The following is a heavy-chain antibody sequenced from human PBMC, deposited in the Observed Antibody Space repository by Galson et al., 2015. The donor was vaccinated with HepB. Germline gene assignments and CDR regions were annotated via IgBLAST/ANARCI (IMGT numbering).Heavy chain of an antibody. J-gene: IGHJ4*02. CDR2: ISYDGSNK. CDR3: APLDPDY. CDR1: GFTFSSYG. Sequence: SLRLSCAASGFTFSSYGMHWVRQAPGKGLEWVAVISYDGSNKYYADSVKGRFTISRDNSKNTLYLQMNSLRAEDTAVYYCAPLDPDYWGQGTLVTVSS. V-gene: IGHV3-30*03.